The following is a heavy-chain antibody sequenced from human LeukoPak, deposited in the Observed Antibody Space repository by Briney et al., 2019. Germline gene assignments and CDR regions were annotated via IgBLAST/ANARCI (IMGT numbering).Heavy chain of an antibody. CDR3: ASGSGSYRTPYYYMDV. Sequence: GGSLRLSCAASGFTVSSNYMSWFRQAPGKGPKWVSVIYSGGSTYSVKGRFTISRDNSKNTLYLQMNSLRAEDTAVYYCASGSGSYRTPYYYMDVWGTGTTVTVSS. CDR2: IYSGGST. CDR1: GFTVSSNY. D-gene: IGHD3-10*01. V-gene: IGHV3-53*01. J-gene: IGHJ6*03.